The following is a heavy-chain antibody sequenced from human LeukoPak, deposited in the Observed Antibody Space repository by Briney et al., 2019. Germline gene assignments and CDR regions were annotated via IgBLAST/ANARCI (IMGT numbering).Heavy chain of an antibody. CDR2: ISSSSSYT. V-gene: IGHV3-11*03. D-gene: IGHD6-25*01. CDR3: AAGTAAGF. Sequence: PGGSLRLSCVVSGIPFSDYYMNWIRQAPGKGLGWISYISSSSSYTDYADSVKGRFTISRDNAKSALYLHLNSLRLEDTAVYYCAAGTAAGFWGQGTLVTVSS. J-gene: IGHJ4*02. CDR1: GIPFSDYY.